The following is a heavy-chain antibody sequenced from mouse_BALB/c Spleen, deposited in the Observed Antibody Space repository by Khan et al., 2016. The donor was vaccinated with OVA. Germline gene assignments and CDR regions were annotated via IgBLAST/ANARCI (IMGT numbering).Heavy chain of an antibody. J-gene: IGHJ4*01. CDR1: GFSLTSYG. CDR2: IWAGGST. CDR3: ARETAYYGNYEAMDY. V-gene: IGHV2-9*02. D-gene: IGHD2-10*01. Sequence: QVQLQQSGPGLVAPSQSLSITCSVSGFSLTSYGVDWVRQPPGKGLEWLGVIWAGGSTNYNSALVSRLSISKDNSKSQVFLKMNSLQTDDTAIYYCARETAYYGNYEAMDYWGQGTSVTVSS.